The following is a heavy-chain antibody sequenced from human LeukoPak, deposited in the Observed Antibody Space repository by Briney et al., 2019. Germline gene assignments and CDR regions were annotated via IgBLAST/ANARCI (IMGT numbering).Heavy chain of an antibody. V-gene: IGHV1-46*01. CDR3: ARLGRYCSGGSCRRPDAFDI. Sequence: ASVKVSCKASGYTFTSYYMHWVRQAPGQGFEWMGIINPSGGSTSYAQKFQGRVTMTRDTSTSTVYMELSSLRSEDTAVYYCARLGRYCSGGSCRRPDAFDIWGQGTMVTVSS. J-gene: IGHJ3*02. CDR1: GYTFTSYY. CDR2: INPSGGST. D-gene: IGHD2-15*01.